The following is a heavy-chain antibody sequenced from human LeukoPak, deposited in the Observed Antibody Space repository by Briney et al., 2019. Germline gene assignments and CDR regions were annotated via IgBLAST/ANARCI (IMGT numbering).Heavy chain of an antibody. J-gene: IGHJ4*02. CDR3: ARDRGSYGSGSLDFDY. CDR2: IYSGGRT. D-gene: IGHD3-10*01. V-gene: IGHV3-53*05. CDR1: GITVSSND. Sequence: GGSLRLSCVASGITVSSNDMSWVRQAPGKGLEWVSLIYSGGRTDYADSVKGRFTISRDNSKNTVYLQMYSLRSEDTAVYYCARDRGSYGSGSLDFDYWGQGTLVTVSS.